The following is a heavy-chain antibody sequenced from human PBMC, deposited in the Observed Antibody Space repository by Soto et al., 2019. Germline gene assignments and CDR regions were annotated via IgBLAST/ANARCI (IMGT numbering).Heavy chain of an antibody. D-gene: IGHD2-21*02. CDR1: GESISSSGYY. CDR3: ARQRTTVVTQAYFAY. Sequence: SSETLSCTCIVSGESISSSGYYWGWIRQPPGKGLEGIGSRYHSGRTHYNPSLKSRVSISIDTSKKKFSLKLSSVTAADTALYYCARQRTTVVTQAYFAYWAQGALVT. J-gene: IGHJ4*02. V-gene: IGHV4-39*01. CDR2: RYHSGRT.